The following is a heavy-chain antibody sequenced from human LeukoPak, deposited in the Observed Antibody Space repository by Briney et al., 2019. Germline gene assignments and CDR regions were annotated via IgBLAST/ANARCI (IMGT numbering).Heavy chain of an antibody. Sequence: ASVKVSCTASGYTFTSYYIHWVRQAPGQGLEWMGLINPSGGSTNYAQKFQGRVTMTRDTSTSTVYMELSSLRSEDTAVYYCARDLFVAARPPNPWGQGTLVTVSS. V-gene: IGHV1-46*01. D-gene: IGHD6-6*01. CDR3: ARDLFVAARPPNP. J-gene: IGHJ5*02. CDR1: GYTFTSYY. CDR2: INPSGGST.